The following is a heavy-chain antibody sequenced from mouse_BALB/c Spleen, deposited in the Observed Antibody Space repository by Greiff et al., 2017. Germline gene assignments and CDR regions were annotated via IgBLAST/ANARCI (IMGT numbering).Heavy chain of an antibody. CDR3: ARSHYGLYYAMDY. CDR1: GYTFNSYW. D-gene: IGHD1-1*02. CDR2: INPSTGYT. V-gene: IGHV1-7*01. Sequence: VQLQQSGAELAKPGASVKMSCKASGYTFNSYWMHWVKQRPGQGLEWIGYINPSTGYTEYNQKFKDKATLTADKSSSTAYMQLSSLTSEDSAVYYCARSHYGLYYAMDYWGQGTSVTVSS. J-gene: IGHJ4*01.